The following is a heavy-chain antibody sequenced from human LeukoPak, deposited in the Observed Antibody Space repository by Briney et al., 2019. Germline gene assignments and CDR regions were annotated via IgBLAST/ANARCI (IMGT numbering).Heavy chain of an antibody. V-gene: IGHV3-74*01. J-gene: IGHJ4*02. CDR2: INSDGSST. D-gene: IGHD1-26*01. Sequence: PGRSLRLSCAASGFTFSNYWMYWVRQTPGKGLVWVSRINSDGSSTSYADSVRGRFTISRDNAKNTLYLQMNSLRAEDTAVYYCAKVGAEGYWGQGTLVTVSS. CDR3: AKVGAEGY. CDR1: GFTFSNYW.